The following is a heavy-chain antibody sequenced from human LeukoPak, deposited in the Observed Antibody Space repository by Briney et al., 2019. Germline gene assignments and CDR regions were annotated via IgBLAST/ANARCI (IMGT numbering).Heavy chain of an antibody. CDR3: ASVDSYAYYFDY. CDR2: ISISGTKT. J-gene: IGHJ4*02. CDR1: EFDFTSHA. Sequence: TGGSLRLSCAASEFDFTSHAMTWVRKAPGKGLEWVSAISISGTKTYYADSVKGRYTISRDNSKNTLYLQMNSLRAEDTAMYYCASVDSYAYYFDYWGQGTLVTVSS. D-gene: IGHD2-2*01. V-gene: IGHV3-23*01.